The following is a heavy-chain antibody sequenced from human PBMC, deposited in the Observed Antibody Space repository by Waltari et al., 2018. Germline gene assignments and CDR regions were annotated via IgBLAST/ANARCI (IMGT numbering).Heavy chain of an antibody. CDR2: ISYDGSNK. V-gene: IGHV3-30-3*01. D-gene: IGHD6-13*01. CDR1: GFTFGGFA. J-gene: IGHJ3*02. CDR3: AREGAAANAFDI. Sequence: QVQLVESGGGVVQPGRALRIAGAASGFTFGGFAIHASRQAPGKGVEWVAVISYDGSNKYYADSVKGRFTISRDNSKNTLYLQMNSLRAEDTAVYYCAREGAAANAFDIWGQGTMVTVSS.